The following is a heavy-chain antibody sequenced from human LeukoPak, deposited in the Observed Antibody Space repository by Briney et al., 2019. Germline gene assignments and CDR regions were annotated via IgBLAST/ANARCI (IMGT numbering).Heavy chain of an antibody. V-gene: IGHV3-23*01. CDR2: IDDGGTNT. D-gene: IGHD1-26*01. CDR3: AKAGTVGATFRMDY. Sequence: GGSLRLSCAGSGFTFRSFAMSWVRQAPGKGLEWVSTIDDGGTNTYYADSVKGRFTISRDNSQNTLSLQMNSLRAEDTAIYYCAKAGTVGATFRMDYWGQGTLVTVYS. CDR1: GFTFRSFA. J-gene: IGHJ4*02.